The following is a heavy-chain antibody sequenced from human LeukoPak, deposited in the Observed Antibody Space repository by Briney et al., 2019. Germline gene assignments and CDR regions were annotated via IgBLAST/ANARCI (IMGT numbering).Heavy chain of an antibody. D-gene: IGHD2-2*01. Sequence: SGGSLRLSCAASGFTFSSYEMNWVRQAPGKGLEWVANIKQDGNEKYYVDSVKGRFTISRDNAKNSLYLQMNSLRAEDTAVYYCATQPAAADVDYWGQGTLVTVSS. CDR3: ATQPAAADVDY. CDR1: GFTFSSYE. V-gene: IGHV3-7*03. J-gene: IGHJ4*02. CDR2: IKQDGNEK.